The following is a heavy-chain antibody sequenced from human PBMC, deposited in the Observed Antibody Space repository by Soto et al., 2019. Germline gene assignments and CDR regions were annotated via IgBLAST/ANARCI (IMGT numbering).Heavy chain of an antibody. CDR1: GGSLSGYY. J-gene: IGHJ4*02. CDR3: ARGQEGVVATH. CDR2: VKDGGHT. Sequence: QVQLQQWGAGLLKPSETLSLNCAVTGGSLSGYYWSWIRQPPGKGLEWIGEVKDGGHTNYSPSLRGRVTISSDTSNHKFSLRLNSVTAADTGVYYCARGQEGVVATHWDQGSLVTVSS. D-gene: IGHD5-12*01. V-gene: IGHV4-34*01.